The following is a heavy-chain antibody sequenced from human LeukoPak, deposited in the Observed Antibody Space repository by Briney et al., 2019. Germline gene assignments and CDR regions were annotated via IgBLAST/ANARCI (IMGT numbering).Heavy chain of an antibody. Sequence: PSETLSLTCTVSGGSISSSSYYWGWIRQPPGKGLEWIGSIYYSGSTYYNPSLKSRVTTSVDTSKNQFSLKLSSVTAADTAVYYCAGGMVRGVLKDYYYGMDVSGQGTTVAVSS. CDR3: AGGMVRGVLKDYYYGMDV. J-gene: IGHJ6*02. CDR2: IYYSGST. CDR1: GGSISSSSYY. D-gene: IGHD3-10*01. V-gene: IGHV4-39*01.